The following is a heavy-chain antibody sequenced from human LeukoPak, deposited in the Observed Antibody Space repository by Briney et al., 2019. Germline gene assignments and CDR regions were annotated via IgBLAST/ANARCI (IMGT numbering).Heavy chain of an antibody. D-gene: IGHD3-22*01. J-gene: IGHJ4*02. CDR2: IKQDGSEK. Sequence: GGSLRLSCAASGFTFSDFWRTWVRQAPGKGLEWVANIKQDGSEKYYVDSAKGRFTVSRDNANNSLFLQMNSLRGDDAAVYYCAREPLDTSGYYYGTLDYWGQGTLVTVSS. V-gene: IGHV3-7*01. CDR1: GFTFSDFW. CDR3: AREPLDTSGYYYGTLDY.